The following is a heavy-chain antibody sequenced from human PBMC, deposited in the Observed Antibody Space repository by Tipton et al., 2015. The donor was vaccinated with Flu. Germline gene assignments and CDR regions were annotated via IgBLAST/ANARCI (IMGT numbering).Heavy chain of an antibody. Sequence: GLVKPSEKLFLNCAVSGFSITSGYYWGWIRQPPGKGLERIGTVYHRGSRYYNPSLNSRITLSMDKSGNQFSLQLSSVTAADTAVYFCARRDFSNYVSEPKNWFDIWGQGTLVTVSS. CDR3: ARRDFSNYVSEPKNWFDI. CDR1: GFSITSGYY. J-gene: IGHJ5*02. CDR2: VYHRGSR. V-gene: IGHV4-38-2*01. D-gene: IGHD4-11*01.